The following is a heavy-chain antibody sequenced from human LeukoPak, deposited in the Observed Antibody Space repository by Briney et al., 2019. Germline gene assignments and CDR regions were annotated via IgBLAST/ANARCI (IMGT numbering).Heavy chain of an antibody. CDR2: ISGSGGST. D-gene: IGHD3-10*01. J-gene: IGHJ4*02. CDR1: GFTFSSYA. V-gene: IGHV3-23*01. Sequence: QTGGSLRLSCAASGFTFSSYAMSWVRQAPGKGLEWVLAISGSGGSTYYADSVKGRFTISRDNSKNTLYLQMNSLRAEDTAVYYCAALWFGESIDYWGQGTLVTVSS. CDR3: AALWFGESIDY.